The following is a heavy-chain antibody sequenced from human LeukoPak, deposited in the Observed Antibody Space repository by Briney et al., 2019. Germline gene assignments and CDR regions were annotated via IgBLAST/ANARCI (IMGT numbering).Heavy chain of an antibody. Sequence: PSETLSLTCTVSGGSISSSSYYWGWIRQPPGKGLEWIGSIYYSGSTYYNPSLKSRVTISVDTSKNQFSLKLSSVTAADTAVYYCASPYCSGGSCYSGYFDYWGQGTLVTVSS. J-gene: IGHJ4*02. V-gene: IGHV4-39*01. CDR1: GGSISSSSYY. CDR2: IYYSGST. CDR3: ASPYCSGGSCYSGYFDY. D-gene: IGHD2-15*01.